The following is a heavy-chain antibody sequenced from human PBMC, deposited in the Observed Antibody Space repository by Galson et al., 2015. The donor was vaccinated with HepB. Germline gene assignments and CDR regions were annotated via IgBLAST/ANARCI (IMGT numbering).Heavy chain of an antibody. J-gene: IGHJ4*02. CDR1: GFTFSSFS. Sequence: SLRLSCAASGFTFSSFSIHWVRQAPGKGLEWLSYISSSGDAVHYADSVRGRFTISRDNAKNSLFLQMNSLRVEDTAVYYCARDLGVHAGNYWGQGTLVTVSS. CDR2: ISSSGDAV. D-gene: IGHD3-16*01. CDR3: ARDLGVHAGNY. V-gene: IGHV3-48*01.